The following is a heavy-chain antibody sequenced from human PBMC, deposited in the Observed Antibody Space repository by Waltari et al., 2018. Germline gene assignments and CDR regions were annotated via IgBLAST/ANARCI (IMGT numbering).Heavy chain of an antibody. J-gene: IGHJ4*02. V-gene: IGHV4-4*02. CDR3: ASDRGRGLYLDS. D-gene: IGHD2-15*01. CDR2: VHQSGRS. Sequence: WSWVRQSPGKGLEWIGQVHQSGRSNYNPSLESRVTVSMDTSKNQFSLRVTSVTAADTAIYYCASDRGRGLYLDSWGRGTLVTVSP.